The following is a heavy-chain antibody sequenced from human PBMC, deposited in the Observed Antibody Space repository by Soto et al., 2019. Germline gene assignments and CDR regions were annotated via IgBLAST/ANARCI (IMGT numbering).Heavy chain of an antibody. CDR2: IIPIFGTA. V-gene: IGHV1-69*01. CDR1: GGTFSSYA. D-gene: IGHD3-22*01. CDR3: VSSRYYYDSSGYYFYFDY. Sequence: QVQLVQSGAEVKKPGSSVKVSCKASGGTFSSYAISWVRQAPGQELEWMGGIIPIFGTANYAQKFQGRVTITADESTSTAYMELSSLRSEDTAVYYCVSSRYYYDSSGYYFYFDYWGQGTLVTVSS. J-gene: IGHJ4*02.